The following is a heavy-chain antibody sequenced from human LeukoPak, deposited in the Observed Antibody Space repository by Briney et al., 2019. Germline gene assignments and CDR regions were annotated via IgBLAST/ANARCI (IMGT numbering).Heavy chain of an antibody. Sequence: SETLSLTCTVPGVSITTYYWSWIRQPPGKGLEWIRYIYHSGSTNYNPSLKSRVTISVDTSKNEFSLKLTSVTAADTAVYYCAREANYYGSGSYFEGTFDYWGQGSLVTVSS. CDR3: AREANYYGSGSYFEGTFDY. J-gene: IGHJ4*02. V-gene: IGHV4-59*13. CDR1: GVSITTYY. CDR2: IYHSGST. D-gene: IGHD3-10*01.